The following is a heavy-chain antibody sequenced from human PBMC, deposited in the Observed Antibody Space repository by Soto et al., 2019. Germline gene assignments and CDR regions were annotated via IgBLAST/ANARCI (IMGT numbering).Heavy chain of an antibody. J-gene: IGHJ4*02. Sequence: PSETLSLTCTVSGGSISSGDYYWSWIRQPPGKGLEWIGYIYYSGSTYYNPSLKSRVTISVDTSKNQFSLKLSSVTAADTAVYYCARDDSSGYSVYWGQGTLVTVSS. D-gene: IGHD3-22*01. V-gene: IGHV4-30-4*01. CDR3: ARDDSSGYSVY. CDR2: IYYSGST. CDR1: GGSISSGDYY.